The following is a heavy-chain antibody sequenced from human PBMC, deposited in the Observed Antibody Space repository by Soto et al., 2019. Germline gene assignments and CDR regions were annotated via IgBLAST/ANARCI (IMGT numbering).Heavy chain of an antibody. CDR1: GCTLSTYW. CDR3: VQESPGFAAGPDAYHV. D-gene: IGHD3-10*01. Sequence: PXGSLTLSCIASGCTLSTYWMHWVRQAPGKGLVWVSRINSDATRTNYADSVKGRFTSSRDNGKNTLFMQMNRLRVEDTAVYYCVQESPGFAAGPDAYHVWGQGTKGTVSS. CDR2: INSDATRT. V-gene: IGHV3-74*01. J-gene: IGHJ3*01.